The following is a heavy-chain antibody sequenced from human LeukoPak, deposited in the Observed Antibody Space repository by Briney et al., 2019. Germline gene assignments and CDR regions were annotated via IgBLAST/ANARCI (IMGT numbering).Heavy chain of an antibody. CDR1: GFSFSSYS. V-gene: IGHV3-48*02. Sequence: PGGSLRLSCAASGFSFSSYSMNWVRQAPGKGLEWVSCTSSSSSTIYYADSVKGRFTISTDNAKNSLYLQMNSLSDEDTAVYYCARVTTGSGSYAFDIWGQGTMVTVSS. D-gene: IGHD3-10*01. CDR3: ARVTTGSGSYAFDI. CDR2: TSSSSSTI. J-gene: IGHJ3*02.